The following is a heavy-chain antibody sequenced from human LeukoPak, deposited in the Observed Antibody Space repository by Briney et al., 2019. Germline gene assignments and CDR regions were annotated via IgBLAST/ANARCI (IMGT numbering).Heavy chain of an antibody. CDR1: GYTLTELS. CDR2: FDPEDGET. Sequence: ASVTVSFKVSGYTLTELSMHWVRQAPGKGLAWMGGFDPEDGETIYAQKFQGRVTMTEDTSTDTAYMELSSLRSEDTAVYYCATGSPPYYYDSSGRPFDYWGQGTLVTISS. J-gene: IGHJ4*02. V-gene: IGHV1-24*01. CDR3: ATGSPPYYYDSSGRPFDY. D-gene: IGHD3-22*01.